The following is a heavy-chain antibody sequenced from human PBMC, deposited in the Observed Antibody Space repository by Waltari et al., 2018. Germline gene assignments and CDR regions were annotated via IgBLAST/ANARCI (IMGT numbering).Heavy chain of an antibody. J-gene: IGHJ3*02. CDR1: GFTFSRYA. V-gene: IGHV3-33*01. CDR3: VRVSYYDISGTQEDDAFDI. CDR2: IWYDGNKK. D-gene: IGHD3-22*01. Sequence: QVQLVESGGGVVQTGRSLRLSCAASGFTFSRYAMHWVRQAPGKGLEWLAVIWYDGNKKNYGDSVKGRFSSSRDNSKNTVYLQMNSLRAEDTAMYYCVRVSYYDISGTQEDDAFDIWGQGTMVTVSS.